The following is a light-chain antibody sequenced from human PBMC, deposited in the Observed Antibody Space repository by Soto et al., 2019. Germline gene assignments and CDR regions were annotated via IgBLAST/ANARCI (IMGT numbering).Light chain of an antibody. V-gene: IGKV3-20*01. Sequence: EIVLTQSPGTLSLSPGERATLSCRASQSVSSSYLAWYQQKPGQAPRLLIYTASSRATGIPDRFSGSGSGTDFTLTITRLEPEDFAVYSCQQYGRSPFTFGPRTKVDIK. CDR1: QSVSSSY. CDR3: QQYGRSPFT. J-gene: IGKJ3*01. CDR2: TAS.